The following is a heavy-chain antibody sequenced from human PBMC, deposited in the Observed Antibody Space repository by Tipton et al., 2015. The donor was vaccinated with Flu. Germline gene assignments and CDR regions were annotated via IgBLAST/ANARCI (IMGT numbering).Heavy chain of an antibody. CDR1: GYTFSSYG. CDR3: ARDSGAYPLGFDP. V-gene: IGHV1-18*01. D-gene: IGHD3-16*01. CDR2: ISVHNGNT. J-gene: IGHJ5*01. Sequence: QVQLVQSGAEVKKPGASVKVSCKASGYTFSSYGISWVRQAPGQGLEWMGWISVHNGNTKYVQKFQGRVTLTTDTSTSTAYMELRSLKSDDTAVYYCARDSGAYPLGFDPWGRGTLVTVSS.